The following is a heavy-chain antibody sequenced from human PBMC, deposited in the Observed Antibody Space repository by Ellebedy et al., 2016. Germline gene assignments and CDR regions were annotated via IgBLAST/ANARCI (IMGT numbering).Heavy chain of an antibody. Sequence: GESLKISCAASGFTLSRHEIHWVRQAPGKGLDWVALISDDGINKDYTDSVKGRFTISRDNSKFRVYLQMNSLRLEDTAVYYCTKVRSPDFYKSSGMDVWGQGTTVTVSS. J-gene: IGHJ6*02. CDR3: TKVRSPDFYKSSGMDV. D-gene: IGHD2/OR15-2a*01. CDR2: ISDDGINK. V-gene: IGHV3-30*18. CDR1: GFTLSRHE.